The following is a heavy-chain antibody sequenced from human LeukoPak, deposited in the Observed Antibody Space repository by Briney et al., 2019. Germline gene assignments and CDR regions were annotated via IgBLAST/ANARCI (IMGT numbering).Heavy chain of an antibody. V-gene: IGHV3-23*01. Sequence: GGSLRLSCAAPGFTFSIYAMSRVRQAPRKGLEWVSTISGGGGNTYSADSVKGRFTISRDNSKNTLYLQMNSLRAEDTAVYYCAKSPGYSSSWGQGTLVTVSS. CDR1: GFTFSIYA. D-gene: IGHD6-13*01. CDR3: AKSPGYSSS. J-gene: IGHJ4*02. CDR2: ISGGGGNT.